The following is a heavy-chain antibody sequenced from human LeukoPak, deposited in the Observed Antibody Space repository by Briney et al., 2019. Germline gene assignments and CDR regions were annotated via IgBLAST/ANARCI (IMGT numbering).Heavy chain of an antibody. V-gene: IGHV4-59*01. CDR3: ARSYDTNFDY. Sequence: SETLSLTCTVSGGSIRSYYWSWMRQPPGKGLEWIGYIYFSGSTSYNPSLKSRVTISVDRSKNQFSLKLSSVAAADTAVYYCARSYDTNFDYWGQGTLVTVSS. D-gene: IGHD3-3*01. J-gene: IGHJ4*02. CDR2: IYFSGST. CDR1: GGSIRSYY.